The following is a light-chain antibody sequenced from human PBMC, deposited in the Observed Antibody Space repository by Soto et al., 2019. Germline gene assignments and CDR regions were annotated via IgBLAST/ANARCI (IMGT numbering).Light chain of an antibody. J-gene: IGLJ2*01. CDR1: SSNIGAGYD. CDR2: GNS. V-gene: IGLV1-40*01. Sequence: QSVLTQPPSVSGAPGQRVTISCTGSSSNIGAGYDVHWYQQLPGTAPKLLIYGNSNRPSGVPDRFSGSKSGTSASLAIPGLQAEDGAVYCCQPSDSSLRGSPVVFGRGAPLTVL. CDR3: QPSDSSLRGSPVV.